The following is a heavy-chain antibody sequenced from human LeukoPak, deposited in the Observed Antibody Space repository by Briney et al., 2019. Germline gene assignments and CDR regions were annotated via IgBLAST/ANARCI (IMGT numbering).Heavy chain of an antibody. CDR3: ARGLGRTAMVTRGGVRFDY. V-gene: IGHV1-8*02. D-gene: IGHD5-18*01. J-gene: IGHJ4*02. Sequence: GESLKISCKGSGYSFTSYGITWVRQAPGQGLEWMGWMNPNSGNTGYAQKFQGRVAMTRNTSITTAYMELSSLRSEDTAVYYCARGLGRTAMVTRGGVRFDYWGQGTLVTVSS. CDR1: GYSFTSYG. CDR2: MNPNSGNT.